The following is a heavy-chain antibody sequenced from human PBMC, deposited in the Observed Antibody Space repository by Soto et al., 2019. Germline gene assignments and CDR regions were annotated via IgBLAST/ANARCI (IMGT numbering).Heavy chain of an antibody. CDR1: GFTFSSYG. Sequence: PGGSLRLSCAASGFTFSSYGMHWVRQAPGKGLEWVAVIWYDGSNKYYADSVKGRFTISRDNSKNTLYLQMNSLRAEDTAVYYCARDGIYGSGSTQLRPYNWFDPWGQGTLVTVSS. V-gene: IGHV3-33*01. CDR2: IWYDGSNK. J-gene: IGHJ5*02. D-gene: IGHD3-10*01. CDR3: ARDGIYGSGSTQLRPYNWFDP.